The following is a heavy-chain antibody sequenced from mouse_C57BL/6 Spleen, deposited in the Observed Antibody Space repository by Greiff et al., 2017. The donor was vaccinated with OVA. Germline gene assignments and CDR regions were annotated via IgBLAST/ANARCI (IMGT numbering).Heavy chain of an antibody. Sequence: QVQLQQSGAELARPGASVKMSCKASGYTFTSYTMHWVKQRPGQGLEWIGYINPSSGYTKYNQKFKDKATLTADKSSSTAYIQLSSLTSEDSAVYYCARKLTGTDYWYFDVWGTGTTVTVSS. V-gene: IGHV1-4*01. J-gene: IGHJ1*03. D-gene: IGHD4-1*01. CDR1: GYTFTSYT. CDR2: INPSSGYT. CDR3: ARKLTGTDYWYFDV.